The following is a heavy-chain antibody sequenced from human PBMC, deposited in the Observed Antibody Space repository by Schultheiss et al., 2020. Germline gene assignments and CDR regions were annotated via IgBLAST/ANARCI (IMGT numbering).Heavy chain of an antibody. J-gene: IGHJ6*02. V-gene: IGHV3-30*18. CDR2: ISYDGSNK. CDR3: AKDQGDIVVVPAATAWYYYGMDV. D-gene: IGHD2-2*01. Sequence: GSLRLSCAASGFTFSSYGMHWVRQAPGKGLEWVAVISYDGSNKYYADSVKGRFTISRDNSKNTLYLQMNSLRAEDTAVYYCAKDQGDIVVVPAATAWYYYGMDVWGQGTTVTVSS. CDR1: GFTFSSYG.